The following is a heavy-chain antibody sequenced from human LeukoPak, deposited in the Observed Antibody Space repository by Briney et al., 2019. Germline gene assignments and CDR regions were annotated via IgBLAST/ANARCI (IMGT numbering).Heavy chain of an antibody. Sequence: SQTLSLTCTVSGGSISSGDYCWSWIRQPPGKGLEWIGYIYYSGSTYYNPSLKSRVTISLDTSKSQFSLRLSSVTAADTAVYYCASHHDYSNYGYFDLWGRGTLVTVSS. V-gene: IGHV4-30-4*01. D-gene: IGHD4-11*01. J-gene: IGHJ2*01. CDR2: IYYSGST. CDR3: ASHHDYSNYGYFDL. CDR1: GGSISSGDYC.